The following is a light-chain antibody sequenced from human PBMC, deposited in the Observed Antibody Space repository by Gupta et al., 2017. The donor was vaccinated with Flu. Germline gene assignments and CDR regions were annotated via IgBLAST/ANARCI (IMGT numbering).Light chain of an antibody. Sequence: NFMLTQPHSVSESPGKTVTISCTRSSGSIASNYVQWYQQRPGSSPTTVIYEDNQRPSGVPDRFSGSIDSSSNSASLTISRLKTEDEADYYCQSYDSSNAWVFGGGTKLTVL. CDR3: QSYDSSNAWV. CDR2: EDN. V-gene: IGLV6-57*01. CDR1: SGSIASNY. J-gene: IGLJ3*02.